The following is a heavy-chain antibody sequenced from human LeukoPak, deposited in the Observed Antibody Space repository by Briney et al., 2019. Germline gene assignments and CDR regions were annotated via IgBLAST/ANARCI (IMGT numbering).Heavy chain of an antibody. D-gene: IGHD4-4*01. CDR2: IWSHGNTK. CDR3: ARSLQPRRYFDY. J-gene: IGHJ4*02. CDR1: GFVFSTYG. Sequence: GTSLRLSCAASGFVFSTYGMHWVRQAPGKGLEWVAVIWSHGNTKKYADSVKGRFTISRDNSKNTLYLQMNSLRAEDTAVYYCARSLQPRRYFDYWGQGTLVTVSS. V-gene: IGHV3-33*01.